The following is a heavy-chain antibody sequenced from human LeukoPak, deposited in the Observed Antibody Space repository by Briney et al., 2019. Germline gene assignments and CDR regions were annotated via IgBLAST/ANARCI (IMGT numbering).Heavy chain of an antibody. CDR2: IDWDDYK. V-gene: IGHV2-70*11. Sequence: SGPALVKPTQTLTLTCTFSGFSLSTSGMCVSWIRQPPGKALEWLARIDWDDYKYYSTSLKTRLTISKDTSKNQVVLTMTNMDPVDTATYYCARSHGYYYDSSGYRKIYYYYGMDVWGQGTTVTVSS. CDR3: ARSHGYYYDSSGYRKIYYYYGMDV. D-gene: IGHD3-22*01. CDR1: GFSLSTSGMC. J-gene: IGHJ6*02.